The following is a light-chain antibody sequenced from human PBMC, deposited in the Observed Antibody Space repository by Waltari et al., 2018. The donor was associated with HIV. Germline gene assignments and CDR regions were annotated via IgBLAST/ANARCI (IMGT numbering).Light chain of an antibody. CDR2: EAT. CDR3: GTRDNDLGPVI. CDR1: SSNIGAND. Sequence: SVLTQPPSKSAAPGQTVTISCAGHSSNIGANDVSWYQQLPGAAPRLIIYEATKLPSVISDRFSASKSDTTATLDIAGVQPGDEAMYFCGTRDNDLGPVILGGGTWVTVL. J-gene: IGLJ2*01. V-gene: IGLV1-51*02.